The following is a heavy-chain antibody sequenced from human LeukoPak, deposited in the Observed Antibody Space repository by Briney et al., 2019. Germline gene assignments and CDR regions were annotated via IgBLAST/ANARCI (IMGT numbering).Heavy chain of an antibody. J-gene: IGHJ6*03. CDR3: ARGVLNYFYMDV. CDR2: IHYSGST. CDR1: GGSRSSYY. V-gene: IGHV4-59*12. Sequence: SETLSLTCTVSGGSRSSYYWSWIRQTPGKGLEWIGYIHYSGSTNHNPFLKSRVTIAVDTSKTQFSLNLSSVTAADTAVYYCARGVLNYFYMDVWGKGTTVTVSS.